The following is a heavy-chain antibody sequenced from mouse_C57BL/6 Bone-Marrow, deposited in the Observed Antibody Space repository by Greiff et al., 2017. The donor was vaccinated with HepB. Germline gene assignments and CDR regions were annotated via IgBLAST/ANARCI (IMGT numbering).Heavy chain of an antibody. V-gene: IGHV1-50*01. CDR1: GYTFTSYW. CDR3: AREGVPYYFDF. J-gene: IGHJ2*01. CDR2: IVPSDSYT. Sequence: QVQLQQPGAELVKPGASVKLSCKASGYTFTSYWMQWVRQRPGQGLEWIGEIVPSDSYTNYNQKLKGKATLTVATSTSTAYMQLSSLTSEDSAVYYCAREGVPYYFDFWGQGTTLTVSS.